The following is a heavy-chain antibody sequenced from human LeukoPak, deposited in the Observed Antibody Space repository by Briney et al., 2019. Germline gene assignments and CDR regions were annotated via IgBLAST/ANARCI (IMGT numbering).Heavy chain of an antibody. Sequence: SVKVSCKASGGTFSSYAISWVRQAPGRGLEWMGGIIPIFGTANYAQKFQGRVTITADESTSTAYMELSSLRSEDTAVYYCARGTVPHGYYYMDVWGKGTTVTVSS. J-gene: IGHJ6*03. D-gene: IGHD3/OR15-3a*01. CDR2: IIPIFGTA. CDR1: GGTFSSYA. CDR3: ARGTVPHGYYYMDV. V-gene: IGHV1-69*13.